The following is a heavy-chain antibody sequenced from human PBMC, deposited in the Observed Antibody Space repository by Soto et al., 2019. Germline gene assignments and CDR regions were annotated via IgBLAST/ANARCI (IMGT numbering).Heavy chain of an antibody. CDR3: ARGDCSSTSCSYYFDY. CDR2: INHSGST. J-gene: IGHJ4*02. V-gene: IGHV4-34*01. Sequence: QVQLQQWGAGLLKPSETLSLTCAVYGGSFSGYYWSWIRQPPGQGLEWIGEINHSGSTNYNPSLKSRVNISVDTSKNQFSLKLSSVTAADTAVYYCARGDCSSTSCSYYFDYWGQGTLVTVSS. D-gene: IGHD2-2*01. CDR1: GGSFSGYY.